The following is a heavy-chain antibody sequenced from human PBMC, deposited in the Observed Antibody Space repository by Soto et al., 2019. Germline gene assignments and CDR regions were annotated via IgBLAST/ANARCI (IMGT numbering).Heavy chain of an antibody. CDR1: GFTFGDHA. Sequence: GGSLSLSCAASGFTFGDHAMSWVRQAPGKGLEWVSVISGSGGITDYDDSVKGRFTISRDNAKNALYRQMNSPRAEDTAVYYCAKGLLIMVRKVIIAPRYYYGMDVWGVGTTDTVSS. CDR2: ISGSGGIT. CDR3: AKGLLIMVRKVIIAPRYYYGMDV. J-gene: IGHJ6*04. D-gene: IGHD3-10*01. V-gene: IGHV3-23*01.